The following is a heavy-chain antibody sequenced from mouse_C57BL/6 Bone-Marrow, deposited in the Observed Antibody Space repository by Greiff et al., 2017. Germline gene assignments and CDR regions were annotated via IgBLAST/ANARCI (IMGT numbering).Heavy chain of an antibody. J-gene: IGHJ3*01. Sequence: VQLQQPGAELVKPGASVKMSCKASGYTFTSYWITWVKQRPGPGLEWIGDIYPGSGSTNYNEKFKSKATLTVDTSSSTAYMQLSSLTSEDSAVYYCASPLSTMVTTRGFAYWGQGTLVTVSA. CDR3: ASPLSTMVTTRGFAY. CDR2: IYPGSGST. CDR1: GYTFTSYW. V-gene: IGHV1-55*01. D-gene: IGHD2-2*01.